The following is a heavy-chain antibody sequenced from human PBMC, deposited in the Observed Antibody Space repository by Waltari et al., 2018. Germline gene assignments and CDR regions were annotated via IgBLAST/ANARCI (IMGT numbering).Heavy chain of an antibody. CDR2: INHSGST. D-gene: IGHD6-13*01. Sequence: QVQLQQWGAGLLKPSETLSLTCAVYGGSFSGYYWSWIRQPPGKGLEWIGEINHSGSTNYNPSLKSRVTISVDTSKNQFSLKLSSVTAADTAVYYCAGGETYSSSCPTYWGQGTLVTVSS. V-gene: IGHV4-34*01. J-gene: IGHJ4*02. CDR3: AGGETYSSSCPTY. CDR1: GGSFSGYY.